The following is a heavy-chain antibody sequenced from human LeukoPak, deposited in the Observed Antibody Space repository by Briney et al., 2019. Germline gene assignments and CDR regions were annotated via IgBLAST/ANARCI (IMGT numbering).Heavy chain of an antibody. CDR1: GFTFSNYW. V-gene: IGHV3-74*01. Sequence: GGSLRLSCAASGFTFSNYWMHWVRQAPGKGLVWVSRINSDGSSTTYADSVKGRFTVSRDNAKNTLYLQMNSLRAEDTAVYYCAKDRYYYDSSGYYYFDYWGQGTLVTVSS. CDR3: AKDRYYYDSSGYYYFDY. CDR2: INSDGSST. D-gene: IGHD3-22*01. J-gene: IGHJ4*02.